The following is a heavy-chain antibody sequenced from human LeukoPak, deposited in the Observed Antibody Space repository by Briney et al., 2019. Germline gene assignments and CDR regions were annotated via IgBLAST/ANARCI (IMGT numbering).Heavy chain of an antibody. J-gene: IGHJ3*02. Sequence: GGSLRLSCAASGFTFKTYTMHWVRQAPGKGLEWVSYISRGGSTTYYVDSVKGRFTISRDNAKNSLYLQMNSLRAEDTAVYHCVRGVSISSSWYNDIWGQGTMVIVSS. CDR1: GFTFKTYT. CDR3: VRGVSISSSWYNDI. CDR2: ISRGGSTT. V-gene: IGHV3-48*04. D-gene: IGHD6-13*01.